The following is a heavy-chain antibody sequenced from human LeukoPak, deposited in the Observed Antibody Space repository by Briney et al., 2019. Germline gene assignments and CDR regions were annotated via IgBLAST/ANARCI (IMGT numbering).Heavy chain of an antibody. CDR2: ISSSSSYI. Sequence: GGSLRLSCAASGFTFSSYSMNWVRQAPGKGLEWVSSISSSSSYIYYADSVKGRFTISRDNAKNSLYLQMNSLRAEDTAVYYCARGLGYYYHSSGYYYGGAFDIWGQGTMVTVSS. V-gene: IGHV3-21*01. J-gene: IGHJ3*02. CDR3: ARGLGYYYHSSGYYYGGAFDI. CDR1: GFTFSSYS. D-gene: IGHD3-22*01.